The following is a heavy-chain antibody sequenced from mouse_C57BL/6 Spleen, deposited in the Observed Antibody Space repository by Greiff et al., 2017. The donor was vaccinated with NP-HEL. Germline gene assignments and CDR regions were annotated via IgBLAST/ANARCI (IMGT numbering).Heavy chain of an antibody. D-gene: IGHD2-4*01. CDR1: GYTFTSYD. J-gene: IGHJ4*01. Sequence: VQLQQSGPELVKPGASVKLSCKASGYTFTSYDINWVKQRPGQGLEWIGWIYPRDGSTKYNEKFKGKATLTVDTSSSTAYMELHSLTSEDSAVYFCERGIYYDYANYAMDYWGQGASVTVSS. V-gene: IGHV1-85*01. CDR3: ERGIYYDYANYAMDY. CDR2: IYPRDGST.